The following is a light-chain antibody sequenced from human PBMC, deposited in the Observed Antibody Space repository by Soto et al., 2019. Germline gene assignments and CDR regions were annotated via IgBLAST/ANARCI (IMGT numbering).Light chain of an antibody. CDR3: QQYDKWPPT. Sequence: AIRMTQSPSSLSASTGDRVTITCRASQSISSYLAWYQQKPGKAPKLLIYAASTLQSGVPSRFSGSGSGTEFTLTVSSLQSEDFAVYYCQQYDKWPPTFGQGTKVDIK. CDR2: AAS. J-gene: IGKJ1*01. V-gene: IGKV1-8*01. CDR1: QSISSY.